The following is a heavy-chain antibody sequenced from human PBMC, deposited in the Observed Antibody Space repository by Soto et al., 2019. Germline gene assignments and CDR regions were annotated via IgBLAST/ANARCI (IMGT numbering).Heavy chain of an antibody. CDR3: ARVPYDILTGYGNWFDP. CDR1: GYTFTRYG. J-gene: IGHJ5*02. D-gene: IGHD3-9*01. CDR2: ISAYNGNT. V-gene: IGHV1-18*01. Sequence: ASVKFSCKASGYTFTRYGISWVRQAPGQGLEWMGWISAYNGNTNYAQKLQGRVTMTTDTSTSTAYMELRSLRSDDTAVYYCARVPYDILTGYGNWFDPWGQGTLVTVSS.